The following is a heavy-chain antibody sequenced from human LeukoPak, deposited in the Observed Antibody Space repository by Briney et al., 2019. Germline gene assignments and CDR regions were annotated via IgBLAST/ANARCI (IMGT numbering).Heavy chain of an antibody. D-gene: IGHD2-21*01. J-gene: IGHJ4*02. CDR3: ARYGGSASVIY. V-gene: IGHV3-74*01. CDR1: GFTLSNYW. Sequence: GGSLRLSCAASGFTLSNYWMHWVRQAPGKGLVWLSRINSDESITTYADSVKGRFTISRDNAKNTLYLQMNSLRAEDTAVYYCARYGGSASVIYWGQGTPVTVSS. CDR2: INSDESIT.